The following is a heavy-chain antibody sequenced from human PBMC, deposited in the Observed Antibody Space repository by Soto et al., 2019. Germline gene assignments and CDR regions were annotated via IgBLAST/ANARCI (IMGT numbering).Heavy chain of an antibody. Sequence: SETLSLTCTVSGGSISSGGYYWSWNRQHPGKGLEWIGEINHSGSTNYNPSLKSRVTISVDTSKNQFSLKLSSVTAADTAVYYCARGRRSGSYYKGNYCYGMDVWGQGTTVTVSS. CDR1: GGSISSGGYY. V-gene: IGHV4-39*07. D-gene: IGHD3-10*01. CDR2: INHSGST. CDR3: ARGRRSGSYYKGNYCYGMDV. J-gene: IGHJ6*02.